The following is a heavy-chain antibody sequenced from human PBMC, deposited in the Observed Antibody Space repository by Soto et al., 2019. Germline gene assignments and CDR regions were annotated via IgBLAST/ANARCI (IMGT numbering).Heavy chain of an antibody. D-gene: IGHD3-10*01. Sequence: PSETLSLTCAVSGASICTSNWWSWVRQSPGKGLEWIGEIHDSGSTESNPSLKSRVTISLDKSKNQFSLKLSSVTAADTAVYYCARVGGFGATTIDYWGQGTLVTVSS. V-gene: IGHV4-4*02. CDR1: GASICTSNW. J-gene: IGHJ4*02. CDR2: IHDSGST. CDR3: ARVGGFGATTIDY.